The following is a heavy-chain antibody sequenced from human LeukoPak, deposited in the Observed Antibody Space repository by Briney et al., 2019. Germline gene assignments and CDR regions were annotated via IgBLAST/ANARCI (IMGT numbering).Heavy chain of an antibody. J-gene: IGHJ6*02. D-gene: IGHD6-13*01. CDR3: ARDRGVYGTSWSTSYYGMDV. Sequence: ASVKVSCKASGYTFTGYYIHWVRQAPGQGLEWMGWINPNSGGTNYAQKFQGRVTMTRDTSTSTVYMELSSLRSEDTAVYYCARDRGVYGTSWSTSYYGMDVWGRGTTVTVSS. V-gene: IGHV1-2*02. CDR1: GYTFTGYY. CDR2: INPNSGGT.